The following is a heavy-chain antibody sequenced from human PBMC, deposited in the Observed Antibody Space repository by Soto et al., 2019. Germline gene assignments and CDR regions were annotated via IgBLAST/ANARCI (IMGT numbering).Heavy chain of an antibody. CDR3: GREGEGAWGSRSDAFDI. Sequence: ASVKVSCKASGYTFTGYYMHWVRQAPGQGLEWMGWINPNSGGTNYAQKFQGWVTMTRDTSISTAYMELSRLRSDDPAVYYGGREGEGAWGSRSDAFDIWGQGTMVTVSS. CDR1: GYTFTGYY. V-gene: IGHV1-2*04. J-gene: IGHJ3*02. D-gene: IGHD3-16*01. CDR2: INPNSGGT.